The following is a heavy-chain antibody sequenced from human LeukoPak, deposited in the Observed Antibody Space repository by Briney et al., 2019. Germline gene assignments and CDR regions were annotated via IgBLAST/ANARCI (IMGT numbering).Heavy chain of an antibody. CDR3: ARAPGAVTTHSNWFDP. Sequence: PGGSLRLSCAASGFTFTSYIMNWVPQAPGRGLEWVSSISSSSTYIYYADSVKGRFTISRDNAKNSLYLQMNSLRAEDTAVYYCARAPGAVTTHSNWFDPWGQGTLVTVSS. J-gene: IGHJ5*02. CDR2: ISSSSTYI. CDR1: GFTFTSYI. V-gene: IGHV3-21*01. D-gene: IGHD4-17*01.